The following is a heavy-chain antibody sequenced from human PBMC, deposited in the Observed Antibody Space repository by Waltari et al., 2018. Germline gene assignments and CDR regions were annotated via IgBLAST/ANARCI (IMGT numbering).Heavy chain of an antibody. J-gene: IGHJ3*02. D-gene: IGHD2-8*02. Sequence: QVQLVQSGAEVKTPGASVKVSCKPSGYTFTDSNLHWVRQAPGQGLEWMGWITPKTGFTHLTRKLQGRVTMTRDTSSHTPYMVLGRLVSDDMATYFCARDTGSFDIWGQGTMITVSS. V-gene: IGHV1-2*02. CDR1: GYTFTDSN. CDR3: ARDTGSFDI. CDR2: ITPKTGFT.